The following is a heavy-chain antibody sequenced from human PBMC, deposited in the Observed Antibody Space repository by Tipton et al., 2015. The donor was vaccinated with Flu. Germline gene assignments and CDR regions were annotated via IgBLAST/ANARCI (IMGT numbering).Heavy chain of an antibody. Sequence: GLVKPSETLSLTCFISGGSMTNGGYSWSWIRQPPGKGLEWVGFMYHGGSTVYNPSLKSRVTISVDRSKNQFSLKVTSVTAADTAVYYCARFSASYNWLGPWGQGLLVTVSS. V-gene: IGHV4-30-2*01. CDR2: MYHGGST. D-gene: IGHD1-26*01. J-gene: IGHJ5*02. CDR1: GGSMTNGGYS. CDR3: ARFSASYNWLGP.